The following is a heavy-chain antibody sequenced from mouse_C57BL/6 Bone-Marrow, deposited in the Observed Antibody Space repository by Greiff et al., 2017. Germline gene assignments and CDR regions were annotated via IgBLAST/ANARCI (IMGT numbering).Heavy chain of an antibody. Sequence: VQLQQPGAELVKPGASAKLSCKASGYTFTSYWMHWVKQRPGQGLEWIGMIHPNSGSTNYNEKFKSKATLTVDKSSSTAYMQLSSLTSEDSAVYYCARSLLRYFDVWGTGTTVTVSS. V-gene: IGHV1-64*01. CDR1: GYTFTSYW. J-gene: IGHJ1*03. D-gene: IGHD2-3*01. CDR3: ARSLLRYFDV. CDR2: IHPNSGST.